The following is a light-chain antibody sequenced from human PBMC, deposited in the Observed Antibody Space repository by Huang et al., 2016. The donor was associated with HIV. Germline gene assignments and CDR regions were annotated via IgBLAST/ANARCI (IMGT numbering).Light chain of an antibody. J-gene: IGKJ2*01. Sequence: EIVMTQSPATLSVSPGERVILSCRTSQSVSTNLAWYQQKRGQPPRLLIYGASTRATDTPIRFSGSGSGTEFTLTSSSLQPEDFAVYSCQHYKTFGRGTKLEIK. CDR3: QHYKT. CDR2: GAS. CDR1: QSVSTN. V-gene: IGKV3-15*01.